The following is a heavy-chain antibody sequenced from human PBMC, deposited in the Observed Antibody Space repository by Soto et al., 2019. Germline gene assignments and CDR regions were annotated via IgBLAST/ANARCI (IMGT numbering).Heavy chain of an antibody. CDR3: AKAYFVWSSEQPYYFDY. CDR1: GFTFSNYA. D-gene: IGHD3-16*01. CDR2: ISGSGGRS. V-gene: IGHV3-23*01. Sequence: EVQLLDSGGGLVQPGGSLRLSCAASGFTFSNYAMTWVRQGPGKGLEWVSGISGSGGRSYYADSVKGRFTISRDNSKSTLYLQMNSLSAEDTAVYYCAKAYFVWSSEQPYYFDYWGQGPLVTVSS. J-gene: IGHJ4*02.